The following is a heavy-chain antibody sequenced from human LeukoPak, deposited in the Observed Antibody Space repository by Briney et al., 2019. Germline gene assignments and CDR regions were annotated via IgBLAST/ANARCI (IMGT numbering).Heavy chain of an antibody. CDR3: ARHTLVAASSFDY. D-gene: IGHD2-15*01. J-gene: IGHJ4*02. CDR1: LDSTTSNF. CDR2: IHRSGSP. V-gene: IGHV4-4*02. Sequence: SETLSLTCTVSLDSTTSNFWSWVRQPPGKGLEWIGEIHRSGSPNYNPSLQSRVTISIDRSRNQIVLELSSVTAADTAVYYCARHTLVAASSFDYWGRGTLVTVSS.